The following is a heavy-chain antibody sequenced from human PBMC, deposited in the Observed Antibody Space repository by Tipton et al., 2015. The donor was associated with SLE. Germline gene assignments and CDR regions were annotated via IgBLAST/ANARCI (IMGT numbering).Heavy chain of an antibody. CDR1: GDSITSLY. CDR2: IYYSGST. Sequence: TLSLTCTVSGDSITSLYWSWIRQPPGKGLEWIGYIYYSGSTSYSPSLKSRVTISIHTSKDQFSLKLTSVTAADTAVYYCARGGFGSSVWFDPWGQGTLISVSS. CDR3: ARGGFGSSVWFDP. D-gene: IGHD6-6*01. J-gene: IGHJ5*02. V-gene: IGHV4-59*11.